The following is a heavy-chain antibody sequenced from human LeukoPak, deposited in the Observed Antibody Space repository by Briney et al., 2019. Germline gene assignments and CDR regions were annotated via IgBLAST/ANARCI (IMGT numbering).Heavy chain of an antibody. V-gene: IGHV4-61*09. CDR1: GGSISSGSYY. D-gene: IGHD1-1*01. CDR3: ARDSLVQLERSDY. CDR2: IYYSGST. J-gene: IGHJ4*02. Sequence: SQTLSLTCTVSGGSISSGSYYWSWIRQPAGKGLEWIGYIYYSGSTNYNPSLKSRVTISVDTSKNQFSLKLSSVTAADTAVYYCARDSLVQLERSDYWGQGTLVTVSS.